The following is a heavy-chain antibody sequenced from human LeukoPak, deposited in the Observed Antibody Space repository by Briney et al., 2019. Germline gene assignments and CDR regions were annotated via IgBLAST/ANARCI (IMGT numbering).Heavy chain of an antibody. J-gene: IGHJ6*03. Sequence: ASVKVSCKASGYTFTSYDINWVRQATGQGLEWMGWMNPNSGNTGYAQKFQGRVTMTRNTSISTAYMELSSLRSEDTAVYYCARASRRSPTDYYYYYMDVWGKGTTVTVSS. CDR3: ARASRRSPTDYYYYYMDV. CDR1: GYTFTSYD. CDR2: MNPNSGNT. V-gene: IGHV1-8*01.